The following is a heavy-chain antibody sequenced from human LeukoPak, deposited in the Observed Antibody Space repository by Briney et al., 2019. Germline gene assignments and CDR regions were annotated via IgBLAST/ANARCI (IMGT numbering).Heavy chain of an antibody. CDR2: IKQDGSEK. Sequence: GGPLRLSCAASGFTFSSYWMSWVRQAPGKGLEWVANIKQDGSEKYYVDSVKGRFTISRDNAKNSLYLQMNSLRAEDTAVYYCARAGRGCSSTSCYLKYWGQGTLVTVSS. D-gene: IGHD2-2*01. CDR1: GFTFSSYW. J-gene: IGHJ4*02. CDR3: ARAGRGCSSTSCYLKY. V-gene: IGHV3-7*01.